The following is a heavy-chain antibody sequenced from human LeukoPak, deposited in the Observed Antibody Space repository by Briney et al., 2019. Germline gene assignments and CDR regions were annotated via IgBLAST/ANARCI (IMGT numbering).Heavy chain of an antibody. CDR2: IKGDGSAK. CDR1: RFTFSSYW. D-gene: IGHD6-13*01. Sequence: GVSLRLSCAASRFTFSSYWMSWVRQALGKGLEWVANIKGDGSAKYYVDSVKGRFTITRDNAKSSLFLQMNSLRAEDTAVYYCARLVLSRTWFDDFWGQGTLVTVSS. J-gene: IGHJ4*02. CDR3: ARLVLSRTWFDDF. V-gene: IGHV3-7*01.